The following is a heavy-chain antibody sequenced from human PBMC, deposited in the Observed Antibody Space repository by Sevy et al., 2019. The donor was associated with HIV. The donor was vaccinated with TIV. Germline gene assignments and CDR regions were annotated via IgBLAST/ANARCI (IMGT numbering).Heavy chain of an antibody. CDR1: GFTFSSYA. Sequence: GGSLRLSCAASGFTFSSYAMSWVRQAPGKGLEWVSAISGSGGSTYYADSVKGRFTISRDNSKNTLYLQMNSLRAEDTAVYYGAKDKYSSSSGRGAFDIWGQGTMVTVSS. CDR3: AKDKYSSSSGRGAFDI. D-gene: IGHD6-6*01. CDR2: ISGSGGST. V-gene: IGHV3-23*01. J-gene: IGHJ3*02.